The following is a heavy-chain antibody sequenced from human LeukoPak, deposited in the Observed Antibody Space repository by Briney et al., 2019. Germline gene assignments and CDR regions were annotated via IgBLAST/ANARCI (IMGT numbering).Heavy chain of an antibody. CDR2: IYYNGNT. D-gene: IGHD1-26*01. V-gene: IGHV4-59*02. CDR1: GGSVNNYY. CDR3: ARGRSNYYGMDV. Sequence: SETLSLTCIVSGGSVNNYYWNWIRRPPGKGLEWIGYIYYNGNTNYSPSLKSRVTMSVDTSKNLFSLKVSSVTAADTAVYYCARGRSNYYGMDVWGQGTTVTVSS. J-gene: IGHJ6*02.